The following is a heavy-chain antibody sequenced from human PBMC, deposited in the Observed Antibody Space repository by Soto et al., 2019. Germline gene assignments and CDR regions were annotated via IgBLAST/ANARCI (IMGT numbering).Heavy chain of an antibody. D-gene: IGHD3-16*01. CDR3: ARLNRLRNDAFDI. Sequence: QVQLQESGSGLVKPSETLSLTCAFSGGSISSDYYSWSWIRQPPGTDLVWIGYIYHGGSTYYNPSLRSRVTFSVDTSKIHFSLRLTSVSAAYKAVYSCARLNRLRNDAFDIWGQGTLVAVSS. CDR1: GGSISSDYYS. V-gene: IGHV4-30-2*01. J-gene: IGHJ3*02. CDR2: IYHGGST.